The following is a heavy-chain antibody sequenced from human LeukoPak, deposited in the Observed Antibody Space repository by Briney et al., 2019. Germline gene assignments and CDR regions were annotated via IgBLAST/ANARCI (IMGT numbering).Heavy chain of an antibody. CDR3: AASLVVPYYYYYMDV. J-gene: IGHJ6*03. D-gene: IGHD3-22*01. CDR1: GLTFSSYA. V-gene: IGHV3-23*01. Sequence: GGSLRLSCAASGLTFSSYAMSWVRQAPGKGLEWVSAISGSGGSTYYADSVKGRFTISRDNSKNTLYLQINSLRAEDTAVYYCAASLVVPYYYYYMDVWGKGTTVTVSS. CDR2: ISGSGGST.